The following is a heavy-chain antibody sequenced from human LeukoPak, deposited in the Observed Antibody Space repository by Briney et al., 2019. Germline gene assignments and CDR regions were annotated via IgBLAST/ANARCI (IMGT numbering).Heavy chain of an antibody. Sequence: SETLSLTCTVSGYSISSGYYWGWIRQPAGKGLEWIGRIYTSGSTNYNPSLKSRVTISSDTSKDQFSLKLNSVTAADTAVYYCARNSRTYGDYDFWGQGTLVTVSS. CDR2: IYTSGST. CDR3: ARNSRTYGDYDF. D-gene: IGHD4-17*01. CDR1: GYSISSGYY. V-gene: IGHV4-61*02. J-gene: IGHJ4*02.